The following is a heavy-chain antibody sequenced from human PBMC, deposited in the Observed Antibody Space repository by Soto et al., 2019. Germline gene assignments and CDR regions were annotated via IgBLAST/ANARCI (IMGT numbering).Heavy chain of an antibody. J-gene: IGHJ4*02. CDR1: GGSISSYY. V-gene: IGHV4-59*08. CDR2: IYYSGST. CDR3: ARHHLHSSWYGYFDY. D-gene: IGHD6-13*01. Sequence: SETLSLTCTVSGGSISSYYWSWIRQPPGKGLEWIGYIYYSGSTNYNPSLKSRVTISVDTSKNQLSLKLSSVTAADTAVYYCARHHLHSSWYGYFDYWGQGTLVTVSS.